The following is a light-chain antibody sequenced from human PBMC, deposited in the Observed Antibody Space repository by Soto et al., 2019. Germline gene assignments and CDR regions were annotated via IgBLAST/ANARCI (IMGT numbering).Light chain of an antibody. J-gene: IGKJ3*01. CDR3: HQYNTWPFFT. CDR2: DAS. CDR1: QSVSSY. Sequence: EIVMTQSPATLSVSPGERVTLSCRASQSVSSYLAWYQQKPGQPPRLLIYDASTRAPGIPARFSGSGSGTEFTLTVTSLQSEDFAIYYCHQYNTWPFFTFGPGTRVDI. V-gene: IGKV3-15*01.